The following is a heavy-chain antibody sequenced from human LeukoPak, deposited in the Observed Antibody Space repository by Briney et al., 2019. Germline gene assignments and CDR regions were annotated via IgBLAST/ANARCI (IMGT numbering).Heavy chain of an antibody. V-gene: IGHV4-4*07. Sequence: SETLSLTCTVSGGSISSYCWSWIRQPAGKGLEWIGRIYTSGSTNYNPSLKSRVTMSVDTSKNQFSLKLSSVTAADTAVYYCARGGWNRNWFDPWGQGTLVTVSS. D-gene: IGHD1-1*01. CDR2: IYTSGST. CDR1: GGSISSYC. J-gene: IGHJ5*02. CDR3: ARGGWNRNWFDP.